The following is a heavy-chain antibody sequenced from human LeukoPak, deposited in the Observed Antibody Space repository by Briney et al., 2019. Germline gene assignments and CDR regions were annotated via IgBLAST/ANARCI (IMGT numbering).Heavy chain of an antibody. CDR3: ARMTGGTGSSPWAYYYYMDV. CDR2: IFYSGTA. CDR1: GGSINNYY. J-gene: IGHJ1*01. Sequence: SETLSLTCTVSGGSINNYYWNWIRQSPGKGLEWIRYIFYSGTANYNPSLKSRVAISLGTSNNQFSLTLRSVTAADTAVYYCARMTGGTGSSPWAYYYYMDVWGQGTLVTVSS. V-gene: IGHV4-59*13. D-gene: IGHD3-10*01.